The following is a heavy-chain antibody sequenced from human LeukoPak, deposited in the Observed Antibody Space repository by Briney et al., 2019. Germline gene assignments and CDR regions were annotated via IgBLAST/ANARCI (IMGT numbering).Heavy chain of an antibody. V-gene: IGHV3-23*01. CDR2: ISGSGGST. Sequence: GGSLGLSCAASGFTFSSYAMHWVRQAPGKGLEWVSAISGSGGSTYYADSVKGRFTTSRDNSKNTLYLQMNSLRAEDTAVYYCAKVGENTYYYDSSGYTLLDAFDIWGQGTMVTVSS. CDR3: AKVGENTYYYDSSGYTLLDAFDI. J-gene: IGHJ3*02. D-gene: IGHD3-22*01. CDR1: GFTFSSYA.